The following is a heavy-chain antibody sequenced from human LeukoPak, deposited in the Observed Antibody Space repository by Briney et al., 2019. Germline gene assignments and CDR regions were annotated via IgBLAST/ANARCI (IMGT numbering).Heavy chain of an antibody. D-gene: IGHD5-12*01. CDR2: ISYDGSNK. CDR1: GFTFSSYA. J-gene: IGHJ4*02. Sequence: PGGSLRLSCAASGFTFSSYAMHWVRQAPGKGLEWVAVISYDGSNKYYADSVKGRFTISRDNSKNTLYLQMNSLRAEDTAVYYCARPVSGYDSLDYYWGQGTLVTVSS. CDR3: ARPVSGYDSLDYY. V-gene: IGHV3-30-3*01.